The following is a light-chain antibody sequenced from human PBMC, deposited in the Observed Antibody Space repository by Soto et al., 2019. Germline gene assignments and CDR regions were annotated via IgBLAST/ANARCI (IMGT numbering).Light chain of an antibody. CDR1: QDIGNW. CDR2: ASS. V-gene: IGKV1-12*01. CDR3: LQTTSFPWT. Sequence: DIQMTQSPSSGSASVGDRVNITCRATQDIGNWLAWYQQKPGKAPKLLISASSSLQSGVPSRFSGSGSGTDFTLMISSLQPEDCAIYWCLQTTSFPWTFGQGTKVEI. J-gene: IGKJ1*01.